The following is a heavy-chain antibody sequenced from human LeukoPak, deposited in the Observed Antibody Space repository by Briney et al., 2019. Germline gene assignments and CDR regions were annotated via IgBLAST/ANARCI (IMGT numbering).Heavy chain of an antibody. CDR3: VRGYSFGPYAMDV. J-gene: IGHJ6*02. V-gene: IGHV3-64D*09. D-gene: IGHD3/OR15-3a*01. CDR2: IGDSGGST. CDR1: GSPFSSYA. Sequence: GRSLTLSCSPSGSPFSSYAMHWARQAPGRGREYVTAIGDSGGSTYYADSVKGRFTISRDNSKNTLYLQTSSLRAEDTAVYFCVRGYSFGPYAMDVWGQGTTVTVSS.